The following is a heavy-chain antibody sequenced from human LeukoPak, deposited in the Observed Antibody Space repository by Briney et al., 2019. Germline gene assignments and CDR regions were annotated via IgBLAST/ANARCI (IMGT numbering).Heavy chain of an antibody. D-gene: IGHD4-17*01. Sequence: PSETLSLTCTVSGGSISTFYWSWLRQPPGKGLEWIGYIYYSGSINYNPSLKSRVTISVDTSKNQFSLRLSSVTAADTAVYYCAREDPQTTVPEGLDVWGQGTTVTVSS. CDR3: AREDPQTTVPEGLDV. V-gene: IGHV4-59*01. J-gene: IGHJ6*02. CDR2: IYYSGSI. CDR1: GGSISTFY.